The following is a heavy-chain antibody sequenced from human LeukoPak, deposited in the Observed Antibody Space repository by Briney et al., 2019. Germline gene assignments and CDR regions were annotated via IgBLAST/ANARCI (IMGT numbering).Heavy chain of an antibody. CDR2: IYYSGST. CDR1: GGSISSSSYY. D-gene: IGHD3-10*01. J-gene: IGHJ4*02. Sequence: PSETLSLTCTVSGGSISSSSYYWGWIRQPPGKGLEWIGSIYYSGSTYYNPSLKSRVTISVDTSKNQFSLKLSSVTAADTAVYYCARRARGFGESSFDYWGQGTLVTVSS. CDR3: ARRARGFGESSFDY. V-gene: IGHV4-39*01.